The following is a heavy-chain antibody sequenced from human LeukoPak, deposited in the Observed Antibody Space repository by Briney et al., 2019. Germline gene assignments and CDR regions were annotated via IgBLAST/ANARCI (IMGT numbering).Heavy chain of an antibody. CDR1: GFTFSGAT. D-gene: IGHD2-15*01. V-gene: IGHV3-73*01. CDR3: TKGTLGAAGY. J-gene: IGHJ4*02. CDR2: IRSKADNYAT. Sequence: GGSLRLSCAASGFTFSGATIHWVRQASGKGLEWVGRIRSKADNYATTYAASVKGRFTVSRDDSKNTAFLQMNSLKVEDTAVYYCTKGTLGAAGYWGQGALVTVSS.